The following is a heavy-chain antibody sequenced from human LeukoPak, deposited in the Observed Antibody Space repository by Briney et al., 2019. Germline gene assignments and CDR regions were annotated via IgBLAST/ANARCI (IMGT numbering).Heavy chain of an antibody. CDR1: GFTFSSYG. D-gene: IGHD4-17*01. CDR3: AKAYYGDPTLIDY. J-gene: IGHJ4*02. V-gene: IGHV3-33*06. Sequence: GGSLRLACAASGFTFSSYGMHWVRQAPGKGLEWVAVIWYDGSNKYYADSVKGRFTISRDNSKNTLYLQMNSLRAEDTAVYYRAKAYYGDPTLIDYWGQGTLGTVSS. CDR2: IWYDGSNK.